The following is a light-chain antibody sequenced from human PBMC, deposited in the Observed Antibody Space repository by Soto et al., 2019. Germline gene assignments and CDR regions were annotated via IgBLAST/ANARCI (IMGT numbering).Light chain of an antibody. Sequence: PVERATLSCSAIQTFSSAYLAWFQQKPGQAPRLLIYGASSRATGIPDRFSGAGSGTEFTLTISRVAPEDYAVYYCQQYNTSPWTFGQGTKVDIK. V-gene: IGKV3-20*01. CDR1: QTFSSAY. CDR2: GAS. CDR3: QQYNTSPWT. J-gene: IGKJ1*01.